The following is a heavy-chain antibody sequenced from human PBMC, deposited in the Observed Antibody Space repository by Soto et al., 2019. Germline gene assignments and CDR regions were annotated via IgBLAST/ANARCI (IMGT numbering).Heavy chain of an antibody. CDR1: GFTFSYYW. CDR2: IHSYGSST. V-gene: IGHV3-74*01. D-gene: IGHD1-26*01. Sequence: EVQLVESGGGLVRPGGSLRLSCAASGFTFSYYWMHWVRQAPGKGLVWVSRIHSYGSSTTYADFVKGRFIISRDNARNTVNIQMHILKVEDTAVYYCARGDRGTFDLWGQGTGVTVSS. CDR3: ARGDRGTFDL. J-gene: IGHJ3*01.